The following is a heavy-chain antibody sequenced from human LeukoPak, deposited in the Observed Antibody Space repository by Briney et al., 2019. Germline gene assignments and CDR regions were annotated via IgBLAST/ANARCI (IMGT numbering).Heavy chain of an antibody. Sequence: QPSQTLSLTCTVSGGSISSGDYYWSWIRQPPGKGLEWIGYIYYGGSTYYNPSLKSRVTISVDTSKNQFSLKLSSVTAADTAVYYCARVWGEDTIFGVVNYLDYWGQGTLVTVSS. CDR3: ARVWGEDTIFGVVNYLDY. J-gene: IGHJ4*02. CDR1: GGSISSGDYY. V-gene: IGHV4-30-4*08. CDR2: IYYGGST. D-gene: IGHD3-3*01.